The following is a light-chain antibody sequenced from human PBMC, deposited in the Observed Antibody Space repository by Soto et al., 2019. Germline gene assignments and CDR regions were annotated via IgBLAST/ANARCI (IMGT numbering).Light chain of an antibody. CDR2: DAS. Sequence: EIVMTQSPAALSVSPGERDTLSCRASQTVSSNLAWYQQKPGQAPRLLIHDASTRAAGIPARFSGSGSGTEFTLTISSLQSEDFAVYYCQQYNDWPPFTVGPGTRVDIK. J-gene: IGKJ3*01. V-gene: IGKV3-15*01. CDR3: QQYNDWPPFT. CDR1: QTVSSN.